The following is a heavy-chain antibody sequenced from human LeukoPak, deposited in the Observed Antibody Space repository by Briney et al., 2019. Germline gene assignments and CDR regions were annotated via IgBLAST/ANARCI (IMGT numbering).Heavy chain of an antibody. V-gene: IGHV3-9*01. J-gene: IGHJ4*02. D-gene: IGHD6-13*01. CDR2: ISWNSGSI. CDR1: GFTFDDYA. Sequence: PGRSLRLSCAASGFTFDDYAMHWVRQAPGKGLEGVSGISWNSGSIGYADSVKGRFTISRDNAKNSLYLQMNSLRAEDTALYYCAKDRAYSSSHFDYWGQGTLVTVSS. CDR3: AKDRAYSSSHFDY.